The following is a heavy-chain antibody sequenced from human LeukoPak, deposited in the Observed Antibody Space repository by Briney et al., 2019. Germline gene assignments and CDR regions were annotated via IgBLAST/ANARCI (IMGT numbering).Heavy chain of an antibody. J-gene: IGHJ4*02. CDR3: ARGSGDYSI. V-gene: IGHV4-34*01. CDR2: INHSGST. D-gene: IGHD4-17*01. Sequence: SETLSLTCAAYGGSFSGYYWSWIRQPPGKGLEWIGEINHSGSTNYNPSLKSRVTISVDTSKNQFSLKLSSVTAADTAVYYCARGSGDYSIWGQGTLVTVSS. CDR1: GGSFSGYY.